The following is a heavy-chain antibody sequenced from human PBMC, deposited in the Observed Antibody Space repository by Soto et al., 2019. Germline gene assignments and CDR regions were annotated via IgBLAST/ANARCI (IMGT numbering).Heavy chain of an antibody. Sequence: PGGSLRLSCAASGFTFSSYWMSWVRQAPGKGLEWVANIKQDGSEKYYVDSVKGRFTISRDNAKNSLYLQMNSLRAEDTAVYYCARAREGLSPRSGYDYSAWGQGTLVTVSS. J-gene: IGHJ4*02. CDR3: ARAREGLSPRSGYDYSA. D-gene: IGHD5-12*01. CDR2: IKQDGSEK. CDR1: GFTFSSYW. V-gene: IGHV3-7*05.